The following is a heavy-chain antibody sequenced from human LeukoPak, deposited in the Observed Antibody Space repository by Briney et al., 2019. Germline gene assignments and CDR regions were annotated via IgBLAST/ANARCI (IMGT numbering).Heavy chain of an antibody. J-gene: IGHJ2*01. V-gene: IGHV3-53*01. D-gene: IGHD3-3*01. CDR3: AREIAESGHWYFDL. CDR1: EFPFSTYN. Sequence: GGSLRLSCAASEFPFSTYNMNWVRQAPGKGLEWVSGIYGDGSTYYADSVKGRFTISRENANNSLYLQMNSLRAGDTAVYYCAREIAESGHWYFDLWGRGTLVTVSS. CDR2: IYGDGST.